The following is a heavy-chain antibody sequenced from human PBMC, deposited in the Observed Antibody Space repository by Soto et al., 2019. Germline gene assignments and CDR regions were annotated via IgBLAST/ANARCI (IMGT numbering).Heavy chain of an antibody. D-gene: IGHD4-17*01. Sequence: EVQLVESGGGLVKPGGSLRLSCAASGITFNTYTMNWVRQAPGKGLEWVSSISSSGKYIYYADSMEARFTISRDNAKNSLYLQMNSRRAEDTAVYYCARDYFGDPLDPWGQGTLVTVSS. J-gene: IGHJ5*02. CDR1: GITFNTYT. CDR3: ARDYFGDPLDP. CDR2: ISSSGKYI. V-gene: IGHV3-21*01.